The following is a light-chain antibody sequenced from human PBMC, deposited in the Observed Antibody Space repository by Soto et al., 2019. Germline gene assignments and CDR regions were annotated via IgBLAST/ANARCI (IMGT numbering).Light chain of an antibody. CDR1: HVVSNY. Sequence: AVQMTQSPSSLSASIGDTVTITCRASHVVSNYLAWYQQKPGNPTKALIYAASFLQSGVPSRFSGSGSGTDFSLTISFLQSEDFATYYCQHYYSYPYTFGQGTTLE. CDR3: QHYYSYPYT. J-gene: IGKJ2*01. CDR2: AAS. V-gene: IGKV1-8*01.